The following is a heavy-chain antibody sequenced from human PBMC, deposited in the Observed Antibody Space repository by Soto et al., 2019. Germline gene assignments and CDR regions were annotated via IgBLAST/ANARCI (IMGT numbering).Heavy chain of an antibody. D-gene: IGHD6-13*01. CDR3: ARERGSSSWYYYGMDV. J-gene: IGHJ6*02. CDR1: GGTFSSYA. Sequence: ASVKVSCKASGGTFSSYAISWVRQAPGQGLEWMGGIIPIFGTANYAPKFQGRVTITADESTSTAYMELSSPRSEDTAVYYCARERGSSSWYYYGMDVWGQGTTVTVSS. V-gene: IGHV1-69*13. CDR2: IIPIFGTA.